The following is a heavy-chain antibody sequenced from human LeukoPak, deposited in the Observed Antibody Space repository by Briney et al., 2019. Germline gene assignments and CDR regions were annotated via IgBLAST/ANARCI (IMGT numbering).Heavy chain of an antibody. CDR3: ARDGYNHFDY. V-gene: IGHV3-7*03. D-gene: IGHD5-24*01. Sequence: PGGSLRLSCAASGFTFSSYAMSWVRQAPGKGLEWVANIKQDGSEKYYVDSVKGRFTISRDNAKNSLYLQMNSLRAEDTALYYCARDGYNHFDYWGQGTLVTVSS. J-gene: IGHJ4*02. CDR2: IKQDGSEK. CDR1: GFTFSSYA.